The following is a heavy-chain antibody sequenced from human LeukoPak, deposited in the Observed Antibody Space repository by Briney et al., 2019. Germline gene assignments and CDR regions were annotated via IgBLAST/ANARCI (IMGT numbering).Heavy chain of an antibody. V-gene: IGHV3-73*01. CDR3: TKRHYYDSSGYSMDV. Sequence: GGSLRLSCAASGFTFSGSAMHWVRQASGKGLEWLGRIRSKANSYATAYAASVKGRFTISRDDSKNTAYLQMNSLKTEDTAVYYCTKRHYYDSSGYSMDVWGKGTTVTVSS. D-gene: IGHD3-22*01. CDR2: IRSKANSYAT. CDR1: GFTFSGSA. J-gene: IGHJ6*03.